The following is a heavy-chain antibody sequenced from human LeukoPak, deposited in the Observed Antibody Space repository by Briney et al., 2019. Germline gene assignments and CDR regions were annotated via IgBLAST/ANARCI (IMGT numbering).Heavy chain of an antibody. V-gene: IGHV4-31*03. CDR2: IYYSGST. CDR1: GGSISSGGYY. Sequence: SETLSLTCTVSGGSISSGGYYWSWIRQHPGKGLEWIGYIYYSGSTYYNPSLKSRVTISVDTSKNQFSPKLSSVTAADTAVYYCARGIRFLEWLLHFDPWGQGTLVTVSS. CDR3: ARGIRFLEWLLHFDP. D-gene: IGHD3-3*01. J-gene: IGHJ5*02.